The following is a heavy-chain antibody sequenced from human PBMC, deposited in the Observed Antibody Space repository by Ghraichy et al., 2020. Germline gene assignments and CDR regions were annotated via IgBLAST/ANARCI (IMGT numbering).Heavy chain of an antibody. J-gene: IGHJ4*02. CDR1: GGSISTTSYY. Sequence: SETLSLTCSVSGGSISTTSYYWGWIRQPPGKGLEWIGSMYYSGSTYYNPSLMSRVTISVDTSKNQLSLKLSSVTAADTAVYYCARRGRYNYLLDYWGQGTLVTVSS. CDR3: ARRGRYNYLLDY. CDR2: MYYSGST. D-gene: IGHD5-24*01. V-gene: IGHV4-39*01.